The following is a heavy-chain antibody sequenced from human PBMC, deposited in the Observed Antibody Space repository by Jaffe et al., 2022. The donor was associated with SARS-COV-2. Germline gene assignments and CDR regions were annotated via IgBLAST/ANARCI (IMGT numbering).Heavy chain of an antibody. D-gene: IGHD2-15*01. Sequence: EVQLVESGGGLVKPGGSLRLSCAASGLTFSNAWMSWVRQAPGKGLEWVGRIKSESEGGTIDYAAAVKGRVTISRDDSRNILYLQMNSLKIEDTGVYYCTTWWVWGQGTLVTVSS. CDR1: GLTFSNAW. J-gene: IGHJ4*02. CDR2: IKSESEGGTI. V-gene: IGHV3-15*01. CDR3: TTWWV.